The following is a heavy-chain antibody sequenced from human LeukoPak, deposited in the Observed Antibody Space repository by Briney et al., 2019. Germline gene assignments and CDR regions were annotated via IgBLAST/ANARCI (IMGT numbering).Heavy chain of an antibody. D-gene: IGHD3-22*01. CDR3: ARDWGVYDSSGFEGYYFDY. J-gene: IGHJ4*02. CDR2: IYYSGST. CDR1: GGSISSSSYY. Sequence: PSETLSLTCTVSGGSISSSSYYWGWIRQPPGKGLEWIGSIYYSGSTYYNPSLKSRVTISVDTSKNQFSLKLSSVTAADTAVYYCARDWGVYDSSGFEGYYFDYWGQGTLVTVSS. V-gene: IGHV4-39*02.